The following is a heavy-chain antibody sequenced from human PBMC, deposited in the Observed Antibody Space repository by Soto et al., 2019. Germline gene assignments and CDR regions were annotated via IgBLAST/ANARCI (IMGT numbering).Heavy chain of an antibody. D-gene: IGHD6-13*01. CDR1: GYTFSTYG. Sequence: QVQLVQSGAEVKKPGASVKVSCKASGYTFSTYGISWVRQAPGQGLEWMGWISAYNGDTETNYAQKFQGRVTMTTDTSTSAAYMELRNLRSDDTAVYSCAREAAVMAAAGPDYWGQGTLVTVSS. CDR3: AREAAVMAAAGPDY. V-gene: IGHV1-18*01. CDR2: ISAYNGDTET. J-gene: IGHJ4*02.